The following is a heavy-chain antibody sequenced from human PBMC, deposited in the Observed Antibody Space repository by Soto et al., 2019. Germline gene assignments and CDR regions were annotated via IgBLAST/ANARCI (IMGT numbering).Heavy chain of an antibody. Sequence: QVQLVESGGGVVQPGRSLRLSCAASGFTFSSYGMHWVRQAPGKGLEWVAVISYDGSNKYYADSVKGRFTISRDNSKNTLYLQMNSLRAEDTALYYWAKSRIAARQGSGLGWFDTWGQGTLVTVSS. D-gene: IGHD6-6*01. J-gene: IGHJ5*02. CDR2: ISYDGSNK. V-gene: IGHV3-30*18. CDR3: AKSRIAARQGSGLGWFDT. CDR1: GFTFSSYG.